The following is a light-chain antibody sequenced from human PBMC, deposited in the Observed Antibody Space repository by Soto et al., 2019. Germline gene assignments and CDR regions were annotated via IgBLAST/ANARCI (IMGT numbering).Light chain of an antibody. CDR3: QHYSNRPPT. V-gene: IGKV3-15*01. CDR2: YAS. Sequence: EMVMTQSPATLSVSPVERVTLSCRASESVHSNLAWYQQKPGQGPSLLIYYASTRVTGVPDRFSGSGSGTEFTLTISSLQSEDFGVYYCQHYSNRPPTFGPGTKVEIK. CDR1: ESVHSN. J-gene: IGKJ3*01.